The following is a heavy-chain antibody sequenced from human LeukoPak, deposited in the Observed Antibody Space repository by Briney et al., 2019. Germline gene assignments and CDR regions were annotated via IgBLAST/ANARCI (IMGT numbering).Heavy chain of an antibody. CDR2: IDTAGNT. CDR1: GFTFSSYD. V-gene: IGHV3-13*01. J-gene: IGHJ4*02. Sequence: GGSLRLSCAASGFTFSSYDMHWVRQATGKGLEWVSAIDTAGNTFYPGSVKGRFTISRENAKNSLYLQMNNVRVGDTAVYYCAKSVYDRYYGSGSYGTYYFDYWGQGTPVTVSS. D-gene: IGHD3-10*01. CDR3: AKSVYDRYYGSGSYGTYYFDY.